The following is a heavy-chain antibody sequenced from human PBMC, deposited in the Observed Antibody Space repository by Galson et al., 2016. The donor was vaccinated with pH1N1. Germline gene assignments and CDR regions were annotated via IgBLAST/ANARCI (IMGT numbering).Heavy chain of an antibody. Sequence: SETLSLTCGVSGYLITGCCYWGWIRQPTGKGLEWIGAIPHSGSTYSSPPLKSRLTISVDTSKNELHLSLSSVPAADTAIYYCVRHLARPESGIRNYPFDAWAQGTLVTVSS. J-gene: IGHJ5*02. CDR1: GYLITGCCY. CDR3: VRHLARPESGIRNYPFDA. V-gene: IGHV4-38-2*01. CDR2: IPHSGST. D-gene: IGHD3-3*02.